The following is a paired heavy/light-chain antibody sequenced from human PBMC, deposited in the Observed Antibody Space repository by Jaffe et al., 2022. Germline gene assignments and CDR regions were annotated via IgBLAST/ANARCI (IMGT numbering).Light chain of an antibody. CDR1: SGSVSTSYY. Sequence: QTVVTQEPSFSVSPGGTVTLTCGLSSGSVSTSYYPSWYQQTPGQAPRTLIYSTNTRSSGVPDRFSGSILGNKAALTITGAQADDESDYYCVLYMGSGSWVFGGGTKLTVL. CDR3: VLYMGSGSWV. J-gene: IGLJ3*02. V-gene: IGLV8-61*01. CDR2: STN.
Heavy chain of an antibody. V-gene: IGHV3-30*02. Sequence: QVQLVESGGGVVQPGGSLRLSCAASGFTFSSYGMHWVRQAPGKGLEWVAFIRYDGSNKYYADSVKGRFTISRDNSKNTLYLQMNSLRAEDTAVYYCAKVPSRGTGAKRGGYYYYYMDVWGKGTTVTVSS. D-gene: IGHD7-27*01. CDR2: IRYDGSNK. CDR1: GFTFSSYG. CDR3: AKVPSRGTGAKRGGYYYYYMDV. J-gene: IGHJ6*03.